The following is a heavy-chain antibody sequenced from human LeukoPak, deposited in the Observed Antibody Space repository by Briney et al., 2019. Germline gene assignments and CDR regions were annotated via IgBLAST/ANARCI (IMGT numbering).Heavy chain of an antibody. V-gene: IGHV3-53*04. D-gene: IGHD3-22*01. CDR1: GLSVSSNY. CDR2: IYSGGST. Sequence: GGSLRLSCAASGLSVSSNYMSWVRQAPGKGLEWVSVIYSGGSTFYADSVKGRFTISRHNSKNTLYLQMNSLRDEDTAVYFCARWDYYDSTGYYDSGDAFDIWGQGTMVTVSS. CDR3: ARWDYYDSTGYYDSGDAFDI. J-gene: IGHJ3*02.